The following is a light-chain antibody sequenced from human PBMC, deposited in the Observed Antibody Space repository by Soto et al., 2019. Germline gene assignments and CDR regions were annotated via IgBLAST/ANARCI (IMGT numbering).Light chain of an antibody. V-gene: IGKV3-20*01. CDR3: QQYGSSGT. CDR1: QSISRY. J-gene: IGKJ1*01. CDR2: GAS. Sequence: EIVLTQSPATLSLSPGERATLSCRASQSISRYLAWYQQKPGQGPRLLIYGASSRATGTPDRFSGSGSGTDFTLTINRLEPEDFAVYYCQQYGSSGTFGQGTKVDIK.